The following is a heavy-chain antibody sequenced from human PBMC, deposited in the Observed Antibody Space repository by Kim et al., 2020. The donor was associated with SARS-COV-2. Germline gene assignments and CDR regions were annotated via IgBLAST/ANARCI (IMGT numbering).Heavy chain of an antibody. CDR3: NGSSPTFYYY. CDR1: GFTFSGSA. D-gene: IGHD2-2*01. J-gene: IGHJ6*01. Sequence: GGSLRLFCAASGFTFSGSAIHWVRQAPGKGLEWVGRIRSNAHTYATAYAASIRFTFTIASSNYTHTAYLHMHSLKTTDTAVYSCNGSSPTFYYY. V-gene: IGHV3-73*01. CDR2: IRSNAHTYAT.